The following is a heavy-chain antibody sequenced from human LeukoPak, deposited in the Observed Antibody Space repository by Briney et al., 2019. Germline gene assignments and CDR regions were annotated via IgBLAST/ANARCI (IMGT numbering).Heavy chain of an antibody. CDR2: ISSSSSTI. D-gene: IGHD2-2*01. Sequence: GSLRLSCAASGFTFSSSGMNWVRQAPGKGLEWVSHISSSSSTIYYADSVKGRFTISRDNAKNSLYLQMNSLRAEDTAVYYCARGPVPAAGFAFDTWGQGTMVTVSS. J-gene: IGHJ3*02. CDR3: ARGPVPAAGFAFDT. CDR1: GFTFSSSG. V-gene: IGHV3-48*01.